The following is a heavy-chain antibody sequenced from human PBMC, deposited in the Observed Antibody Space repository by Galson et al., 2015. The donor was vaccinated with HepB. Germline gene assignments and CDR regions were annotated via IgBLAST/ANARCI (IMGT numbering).Heavy chain of an antibody. J-gene: IGHJ4*02. Sequence: SLRLSCAASGFTFSSYWMHWVRQAPGKGLVWVSRINSDGSSTSYADSVKGRFTISRDNAKNTLYLQMNSLRAEDTAVYYCARAKEQQLAPGEFDYWGQGTLVTVSS. D-gene: IGHD6-13*01. CDR2: INSDGSST. V-gene: IGHV3-74*01. CDR3: ARAKEQQLAPGEFDY. CDR1: GFTFSSYW.